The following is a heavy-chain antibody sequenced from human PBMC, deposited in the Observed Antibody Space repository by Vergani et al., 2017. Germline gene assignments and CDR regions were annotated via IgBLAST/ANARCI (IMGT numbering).Heavy chain of an antibody. J-gene: IGHJ5*02. CDR3: ARQRVITVVLSWFDP. CDR2: SYQSGSN. V-gene: IGHV4-38-2*01. D-gene: IGHD3-22*01. Sequence: QVQLQESGPGLVKPSETLSLPCAVSGYSISRGYYWAWIRQTPGKGLEWIGSSYQSGSNYVNPSFESRVTMSVDTSKNHFSLKVNSVTAADTAVYYCARQRVITVVLSWFDPWGQGTLVTVSS. CDR1: GYSISRGYY.